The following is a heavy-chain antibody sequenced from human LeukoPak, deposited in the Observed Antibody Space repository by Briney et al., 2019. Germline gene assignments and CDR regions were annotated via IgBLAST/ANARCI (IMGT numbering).Heavy chain of an antibody. V-gene: IGHV3-7*01. CDR1: GFTFSSYW. D-gene: IGHD6-6*01. J-gene: IGHJ5*02. CDR2: IKQDGSEK. CDR3: ARDIGLRKAAPPGWFDP. Sequence: GGSLRLSCAASGFTFSSYWMSWVRQAPGKGLKWVASIKQDGSEKYCVDSVKGRFTISRDNANNSLYLQMNSLRADDTAVYYCARDIGLRKAAPPGWFDPWGQGALVTVSS.